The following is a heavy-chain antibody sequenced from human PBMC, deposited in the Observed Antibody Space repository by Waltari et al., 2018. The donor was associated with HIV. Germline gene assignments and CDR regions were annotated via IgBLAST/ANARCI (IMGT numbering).Heavy chain of an antibody. D-gene: IGHD1-26*01. CDR3: VREADRWELHYFDH. CDR2: SSSRSSTR. CDR1: GFAFSWYS. Sequence: EVQLVESGGGLVQPGGSLRLSCAVSGFAFSWYSMNWVRQAPGKGLQWISYSSSRSSTRYYADSVKGRFTMSRDNAKNSLYLQMDSLRAEDTAIYYCVREADRWELHYFDHSGLGTLVTVSS. V-gene: IGHV3-48*01. J-gene: IGHJ4*02.